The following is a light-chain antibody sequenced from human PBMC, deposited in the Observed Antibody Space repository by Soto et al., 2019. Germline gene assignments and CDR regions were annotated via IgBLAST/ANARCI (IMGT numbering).Light chain of an antibody. Sequence: DIQMTQSPSPLSAFVGDRVTITCRASQSIGRWLAWYQQKPGKAPKLLIYDASSLESGVPSRFSGSGAGTAFTLTISSLQPDDFATDYCQQYNTYSPERTFGQGTKVEGK. CDR2: DAS. V-gene: IGKV1-5*01. CDR3: QQYNTYSPERT. CDR1: QSIGRW. J-gene: IGKJ1*01.